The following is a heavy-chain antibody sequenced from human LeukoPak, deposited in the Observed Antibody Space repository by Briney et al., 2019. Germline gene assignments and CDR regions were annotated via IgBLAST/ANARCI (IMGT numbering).Heavy chain of an antibody. V-gene: IGHV4-39*01. CDR1: GGSISSSSYY. D-gene: IGHD3-9*01. CDR2: IYYSGST. J-gene: IGHJ4*02. Sequence: SETLSLTCTVSGGSISSSSYYWGWIRLPPGKGLEWIGSIYYSGSTYYNPSLKSRVTISVDTSKNQFSLKLSSVTAADTAVYYCARCGNYDILTGYYGWGQGTLVTVSS. CDR3: ARCGNYDILTGYYG.